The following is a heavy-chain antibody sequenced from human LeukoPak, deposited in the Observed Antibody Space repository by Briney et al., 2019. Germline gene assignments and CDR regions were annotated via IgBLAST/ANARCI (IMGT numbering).Heavy chain of an antibody. CDR1: GGTFSSYA. CDR3: ASVEVGRWLQSDY. J-gene: IGHJ4*02. CDR2: IIPIFGTA. Sequence: ASVKVSCKASGGTFSSYAISWVRQAPGQGLEWMGGIIPIFGTANYAQKFQGRVTITADKSTSTAYMELSSLRSEDTAVYYCASVEVGRWLQSDYWGQGTLVTVSS. D-gene: IGHD5-24*01. V-gene: IGHV1-69*06.